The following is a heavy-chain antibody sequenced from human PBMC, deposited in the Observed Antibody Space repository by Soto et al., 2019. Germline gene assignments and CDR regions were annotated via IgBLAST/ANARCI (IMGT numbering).Heavy chain of an antibody. D-gene: IGHD1-26*01. V-gene: IGHV1-58*01. Sequence: GASVKVSCKASGFTFTSSAVQWVRQARGQRPEWIGWIVVGSGNTNYAQKFQERVTITRDMSTSTAYMELSSLRSEDTAVYYCAADNAGATLRRYYGMDVWGQGTTVTVSS. J-gene: IGHJ6*02. CDR2: IVVGSGNT. CDR3: AADNAGATLRRYYGMDV. CDR1: GFTFTSSA.